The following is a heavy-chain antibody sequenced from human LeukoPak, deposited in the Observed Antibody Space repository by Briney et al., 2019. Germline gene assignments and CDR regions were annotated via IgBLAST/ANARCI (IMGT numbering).Heavy chain of an antibody. CDR2: IYYSGST. CDR1: GGSISSYY. Sequence: SETLSLTCTVSGGSISSYYWSWIRQPPGKGLEWIGYIYYSGSTNYNPSLKSRVTISVDTSKNQFSLKLSSVTAADTAVYYCARSTTFGVVLSWGQGTLVTVSS. CDR3: ARSTTFGVVLS. D-gene: IGHD3-3*01. J-gene: IGHJ5*02. V-gene: IGHV4-59*01.